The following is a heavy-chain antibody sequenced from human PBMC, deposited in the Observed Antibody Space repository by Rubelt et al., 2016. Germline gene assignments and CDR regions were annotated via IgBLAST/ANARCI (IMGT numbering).Heavy chain of an antibody. CDR2: IYHSGST. J-gene: IGHJ4*02. CDR3: ARHGIVGENYVDY. D-gene: IGHD3-22*01. Sequence: QLHLQESGPGLVKPSQTPSLTCTVSGGSISSGGYYWSWIRQHPGKGLEWIGSIYHSGSTYYNPSLKCRVTISVDTSKNQFSLKLSSVTAADTAVYYCARHGIVGENYVDYWGQGTLVTVSS. CDR1: GGSISSGGYY. V-gene: IGHV4-39*01.